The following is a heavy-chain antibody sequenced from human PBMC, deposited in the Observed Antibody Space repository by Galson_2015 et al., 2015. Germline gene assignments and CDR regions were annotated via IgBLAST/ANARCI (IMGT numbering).Heavy chain of an antibody. CDR1: GFTFSSYS. J-gene: IGHJ3*02. CDR2: ISSSSSYI. CDR3: AREATIPFWSGRYDAFDI. V-gene: IGHV3-21*01. D-gene: IGHD3-3*01. Sequence: SLRLSCAASGFTFSSYSMNWVRQAPGKGLEWVSSISSSSSYIYYADSVKGRFTISRDNAKNSLYLQMNSLRAEDTAVYYCAREATIPFWSGRYDAFDIWGQGTMVTVSS.